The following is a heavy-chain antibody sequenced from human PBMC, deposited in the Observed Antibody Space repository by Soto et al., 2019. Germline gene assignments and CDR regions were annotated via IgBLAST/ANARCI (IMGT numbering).Heavy chain of an antibody. J-gene: IGHJ1*01. V-gene: IGHV3-33*01. CDR2: IWYDGSNK. D-gene: IGHD4-17*01. CDR3: ARDLYGYYPEYFQH. CDR1: GFTFSSYG. Sequence: QVQLVESGGGVVQPGRSLRLSCAASGFTFSSYGMHWVRQAPVKGLEWVAVIWYDGSNKYYADSVKGRFTISRDNSKNTLYLQMNSLRAEDTAVYYCARDLYGYYPEYFQHWGQGTLVTVSS.